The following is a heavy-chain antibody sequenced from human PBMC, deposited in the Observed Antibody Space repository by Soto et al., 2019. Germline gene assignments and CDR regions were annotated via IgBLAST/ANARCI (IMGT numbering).Heavy chain of an antibody. CDR1: GFTFSSYG. D-gene: IGHD6-13*01. Sequence: PGGSLRLSCAASGFTFSSYGMHWVRQAPGKGLEWVAVIWYDGSNKYYADSVKGRFTISRDNSKNTLYLQMNSLRAEDTAVYYCARDMSSSWSRWDYYHGMDVWGQGTTVTVSS. J-gene: IGHJ6*02. CDR3: ARDMSSSWSRWDYYHGMDV. V-gene: IGHV3-33*01. CDR2: IWYDGSNK.